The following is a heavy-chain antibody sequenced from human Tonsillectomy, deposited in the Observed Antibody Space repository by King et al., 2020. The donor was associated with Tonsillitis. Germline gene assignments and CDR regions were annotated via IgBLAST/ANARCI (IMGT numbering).Heavy chain of an antibody. D-gene: IGHD5/OR15-5a*01. CDR2: IYWNDDK. CDR1: ALSLSTSGVG. V-gene: IGHV2-5*01. Sequence: TLKESGPTLVKPTQTLTLTCTRSALSLSTSGVGVGWIRQPPGEALDCIALIYWNDDKYYSPSLKSRLTITKDTSKNQVLLTMTNMDPVDTATYYCAPAMSIYYFANWGQGTLVTVSS. CDR3: APAMSIYYFAN. J-gene: IGHJ4*02.